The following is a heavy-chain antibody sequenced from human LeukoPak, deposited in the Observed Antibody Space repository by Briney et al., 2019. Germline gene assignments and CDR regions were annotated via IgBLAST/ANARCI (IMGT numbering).Heavy chain of an antibody. D-gene: IGHD2-15*01. CDR1: GFTFSSYA. J-gene: IGHJ4*02. V-gene: IGHV3-30*04. CDR3: ARDAGGSPLGFFDY. CDR2: ISYDGSNK. Sequence: QAGGPLRLSCAASGFTFSSYAMHWVRQAPGKGLEWVAVISYDGSNKYYADSVKGRFTISRDNSKNTLYLQMNSLRAEDTAVYYRARDAGGSPLGFFDYWGQGTLVTVSS.